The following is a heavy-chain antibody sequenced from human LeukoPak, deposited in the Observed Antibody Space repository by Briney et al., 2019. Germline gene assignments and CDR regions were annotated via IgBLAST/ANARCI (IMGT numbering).Heavy chain of an antibody. Sequence: GGSLRLSCAASGFTFSSYWMSWVRQAPGKGLEWVANIKQDGSEKHYVDSVKGRFTISRDNAKNSLYLQMDSLRAEDTAVYYCAKDFHYYESGDYYYYFDCWGQGTLVTVSS. J-gene: IGHJ4*02. CDR3: AKDFHYYESGDYYYYFDC. V-gene: IGHV3-7*04. D-gene: IGHD3-22*01. CDR2: IKQDGSEK. CDR1: GFTFSSYW.